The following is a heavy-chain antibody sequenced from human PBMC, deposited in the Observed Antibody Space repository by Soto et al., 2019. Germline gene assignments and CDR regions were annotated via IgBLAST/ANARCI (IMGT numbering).Heavy chain of an antibody. CDR1: GYTLTELS. Sequence: QVQLVQSGAEVKKPGASVKVSCKVSGYTLTELSMHWVRQAPGKGLEWMGGFDPEDGETIYAQKFQGRVTMTEDTSTDTAYMELSSMSSEDTAVYYCATGRNSGYDYVWPAFDIWGQGTMVTVSS. CDR2: FDPEDGET. D-gene: IGHD5-12*01. V-gene: IGHV1-24*01. CDR3: ATGRNSGYDYVWPAFDI. J-gene: IGHJ3*02.